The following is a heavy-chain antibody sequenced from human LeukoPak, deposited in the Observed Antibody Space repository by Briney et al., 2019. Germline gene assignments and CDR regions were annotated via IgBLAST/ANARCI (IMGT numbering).Heavy chain of an antibody. D-gene: IGHD6-13*01. CDR2: IKQDGSEK. J-gene: IGHJ4*02. Sequence: GGSLRLSCAASGFTFSSYWMSWVRQAPGKGLEWVANIKQDGSEKYYADSVKGRFTISRDNAKNSLYLQMNSLRTDDTALYYCTKDITAGGLDYWGQGTLVTVSS. CDR1: GFTFSSYW. V-gene: IGHV3-7*03. CDR3: TKDITAGGLDY.